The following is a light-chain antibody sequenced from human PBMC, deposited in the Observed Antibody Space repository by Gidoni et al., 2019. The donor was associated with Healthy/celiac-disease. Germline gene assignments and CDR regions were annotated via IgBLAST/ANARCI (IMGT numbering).Light chain of an antibody. V-gene: IGKV3-20*01. J-gene: IGKJ2*04. CDR3: QQYGSSPRS. CDR2: GAS. CDR1: QSISSSY. Sequence: EIVLPQSPGTLSLSPGERATLSCRASQSISSSYLAWYQQKPGQAPRLLIYGASSRATGIPDRFSASGSGTDFTLTISRLEPEDFAVYYCQQYGSSPRSFGQGTKLEIK.